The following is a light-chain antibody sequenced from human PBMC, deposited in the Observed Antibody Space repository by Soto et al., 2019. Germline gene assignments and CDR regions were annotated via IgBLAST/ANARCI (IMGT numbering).Light chain of an antibody. Sequence: VLTQSPGTLSLSPGERATLSCRASQSVSSRLAWYQHKSGQAPRLLXSGASHRATGIPDRFSGSGSGTDFTLTISRLEPEDFALYYCQHYYGTSPISFGQGTRLEIK. V-gene: IGKV3-20*01. CDR1: QSVSSR. CDR2: GAS. CDR3: QHYYGTSPIS. J-gene: IGKJ5*01.